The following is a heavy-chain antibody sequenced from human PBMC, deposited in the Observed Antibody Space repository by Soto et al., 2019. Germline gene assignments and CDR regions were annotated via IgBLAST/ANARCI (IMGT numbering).Heavy chain of an antibody. V-gene: IGHV4-30-4*01. D-gene: IGHD7-27*01. Sequence: QVQLQESGPGLVKPSQTLSLTCTVSGGSISTEYYWSWIRQPPGKGLEWIGYFYYSGSTYYNPSLXNXTXIXLDTSTNRFYRKVDSVPAADTAVYYCGRAPYRGANSRGAFDIWGQGTMVTVSS. CDR2: FYYSGST. J-gene: IGHJ3*02. CDR1: GGSISTEYY. CDR3: GRAPYRGANSRGAFDI.